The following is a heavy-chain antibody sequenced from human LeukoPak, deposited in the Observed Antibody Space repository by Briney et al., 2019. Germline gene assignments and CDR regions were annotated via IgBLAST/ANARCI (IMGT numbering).Heavy chain of an antibody. Sequence: GGSLRLFCAASGFKLSSYYMDWVRHGPGKGLVWVSRLKSDGSSTKYADSVQGRFTISRDDAKNTLYLQMTSVRVEDAAVYYCARTTMETQYFDRWGQGTLVTVSS. D-gene: IGHD1-1*01. CDR3: ARTTMETQYFDR. CDR2: LKSDGSST. J-gene: IGHJ4*02. CDR1: GFKLSSYY. V-gene: IGHV3-74*03.